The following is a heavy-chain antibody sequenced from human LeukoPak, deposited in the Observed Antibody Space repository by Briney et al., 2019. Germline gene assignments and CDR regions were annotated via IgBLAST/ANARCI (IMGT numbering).Heavy chain of an antibody. J-gene: IGHJ4*02. V-gene: IGHV3-7*01. D-gene: IGHD6-19*01. Sequence: GGSLRLSCAASGFTFSDYWMSWVRQAPGKGPERVAHMNEDGSRKYFVDSMRGRFSISRDNTENSLYLHMSSLRVEDTAVYYCARTVAGHPHDYFDSWGQGTLVTVSS. CDR2: MNEDGSRK. CDR1: GFTFSDYW. CDR3: ARTVAGHPHDYFDS.